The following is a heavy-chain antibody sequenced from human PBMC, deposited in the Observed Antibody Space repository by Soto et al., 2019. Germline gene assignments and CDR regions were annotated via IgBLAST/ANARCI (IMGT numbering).Heavy chain of an antibody. Sequence: ETLSLTCGVHGGSFSGYYWTWIRQSPGKGLEWVGRIKSKTDGGTTDYAAPVKGRFTISRDDSKNTLYLQMNSLKTEDTAVYYCTTVWYYDILTGHTSLTYYYYGMDVWGQGTKVTVSS. CDR3: TTVWYYDILTGHTSLTYYYYGMDV. CDR1: GGSFSGYY. V-gene: IGHV3-15*07. D-gene: IGHD3-9*01. CDR2: IKSKTDGGTT. J-gene: IGHJ6*02.